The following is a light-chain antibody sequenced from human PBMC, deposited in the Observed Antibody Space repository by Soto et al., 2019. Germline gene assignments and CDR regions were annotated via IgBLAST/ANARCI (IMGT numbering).Light chain of an antibody. CDR2: TAS. CDR3: QHYASSPLT. J-gene: IGKJ2*01. Sequence: ETVLTQSPGTLSLSPGERATLSCRASQNVCNNYIAWYQQKPGQAPRLLIHTASTWATGIPDRFSGSGSGTDFTLTIARLEPEDFAVYYCQHYASSPLTFGQGTKVEIK. V-gene: IGKV3-20*01. CDR1: QNVCNNY.